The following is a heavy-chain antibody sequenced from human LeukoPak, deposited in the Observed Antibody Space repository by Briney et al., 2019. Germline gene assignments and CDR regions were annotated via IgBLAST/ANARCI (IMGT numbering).Heavy chain of an antibody. D-gene: IGHD4-17*01. J-gene: IGHJ4*02. V-gene: IGHV4-59*08. CDR1: GGSISNYY. CDR2: IYYSGST. Sequence: RTSETLSLTCTVSGGSISNYYWSWIRQPPRKGLEWIGYIYYSGSTNYNPSLKSRVTMSVDTSKNQFSLKLSSVTAADTAVYYCARFTYDDHGKNYYLDYWGQGNLVTVSS. CDR3: ARFTYDDHGKNYYLDY.